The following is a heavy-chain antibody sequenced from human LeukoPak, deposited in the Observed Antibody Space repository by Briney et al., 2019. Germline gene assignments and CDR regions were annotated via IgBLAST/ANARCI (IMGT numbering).Heavy chain of an antibody. J-gene: IGHJ4*02. CDR3: ARDSAPPEVGADLDY. D-gene: IGHD1-26*01. CDR1: GGSFSGYY. Sequence: PSETLSLTCAVYGGSFSGYYWSWIRQPPGKGLEWIGEINHSGSTNYNPSLKSRVTISVDTSKNQFSLKLSSVTAADTAVHYCARDSAPPEVGADLDYWGQGTLVTVSS. V-gene: IGHV4-34*01. CDR2: INHSGST.